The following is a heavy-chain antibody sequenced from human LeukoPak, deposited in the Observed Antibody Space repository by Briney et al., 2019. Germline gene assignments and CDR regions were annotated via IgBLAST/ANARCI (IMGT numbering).Heavy chain of an antibody. Sequence: GASVKVSCKASGYTFTSYDINWVRQATGQGLEWMGWMNPNSGDTGYAQKFQGRVTITRNTSISTAYMELSSLRSDDTAVYYCARVLRYFDWLLFGYWGQGTLVTVSS. V-gene: IGHV1-8*03. J-gene: IGHJ4*02. CDR2: MNPNSGDT. CDR1: GYTFTSYD. CDR3: ARVLRYFDWLLFGY. D-gene: IGHD3-9*01.